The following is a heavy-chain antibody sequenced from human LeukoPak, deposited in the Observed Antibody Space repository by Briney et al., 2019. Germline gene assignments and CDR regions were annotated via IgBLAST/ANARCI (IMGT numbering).Heavy chain of an antibody. CDR1: GYTFTSYG. D-gene: IGHD2-2*01. CDR2: ISAYNGNT. CDR3: ARGPNPNRYCSSTSCYLPFDY. J-gene: IGHJ4*02. Sequence: GASVTVSCKASGYTFTSYGISWVRQAPGQGLEWMGWISAYNGNTDYAQKLQGRVTMTTDTSTSTAYMELRSLRSDDTAVYYCARGPNPNRYCSSTSCYLPFDYWGQGTLVTVSS. V-gene: IGHV1-18*01.